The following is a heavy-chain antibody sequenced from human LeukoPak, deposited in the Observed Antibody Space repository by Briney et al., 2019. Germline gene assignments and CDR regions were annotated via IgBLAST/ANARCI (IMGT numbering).Heavy chain of an antibody. Sequence: GGSLRLSRAASGFTFDDYAMHWVRQAPGKGLEWVSGISWNSGSIGYADSVKGRFTISRDNAKNSLYLQMNSLRAEDTALYYCAKDIGGSGRNGMDVWGQGTTVTVSS. CDR1: GFTFDDYA. D-gene: IGHD3-10*01. V-gene: IGHV3-9*01. CDR2: ISWNSGSI. CDR3: AKDIGGSGRNGMDV. J-gene: IGHJ6*02.